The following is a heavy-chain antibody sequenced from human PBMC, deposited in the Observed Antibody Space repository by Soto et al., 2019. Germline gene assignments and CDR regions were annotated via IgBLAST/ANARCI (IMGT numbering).Heavy chain of an antibody. D-gene: IGHD3-10*01. CDR1: GYTFTSYA. Sequence: QVQLVQSGAEVKKPGASVKVSCKASGYTFTSYAMHWVRQAPGQRLEWMGWINAGNGNTKYSQKFQGRVTITRDTSASTAYMELSSLRSEDTAVYYCARDLSITMVRGVIITPGYWGQGTLVTVSS. CDR3: ARDLSITMVRGVIITPGY. CDR2: INAGNGNT. J-gene: IGHJ4*02. V-gene: IGHV1-3*01.